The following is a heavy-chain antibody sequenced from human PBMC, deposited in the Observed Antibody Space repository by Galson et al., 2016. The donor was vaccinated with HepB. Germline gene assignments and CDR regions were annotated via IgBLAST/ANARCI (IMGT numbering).Heavy chain of an antibody. CDR2: INRDGSEK. D-gene: IGHD2-2*01. CDR1: GFTLSSYS. Sequence: SLRLSCATSGFTLSSYSMNWVRQAPGKGLEWVANINRDGSEKYSLEGRFSISRDNAKNSLYLQMDSLRAEDTAVYYCARDVGYEALDYWGQGILVTVSS. CDR3: ARDVGYEALDY. J-gene: IGHJ4*02. V-gene: IGHV3-7*01.